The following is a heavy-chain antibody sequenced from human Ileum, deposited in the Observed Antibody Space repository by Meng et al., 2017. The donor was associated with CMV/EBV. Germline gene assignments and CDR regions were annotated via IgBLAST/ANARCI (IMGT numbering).Heavy chain of an antibody. D-gene: IGHD4-17*01. Sequence: CKTSGYRFTDYGFSWVRQAPGQGLEWMGWIATFNGNTNYAQRMQGRVTMSRDTSTSTVYMELRSLRYDDTAVYYCARDWDYGDPADYWGQGTLVTVSS. V-gene: IGHV1-18*01. CDR2: IATFNGNT. J-gene: IGHJ4*02. CDR3: ARDWDYGDPADY. CDR1: GYRFTDYG.